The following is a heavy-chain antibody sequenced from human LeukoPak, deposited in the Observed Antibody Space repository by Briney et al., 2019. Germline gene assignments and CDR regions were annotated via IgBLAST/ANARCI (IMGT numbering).Heavy chain of an antibody. CDR1: GGTFSSYT. V-gene: IGHV1-69*02. CDR3: ASSSWYYDSSGPTGFDP. J-gene: IGHJ5*02. Sequence: SVKVSCKASGGTFSSYTISRVRQAPGQGLEWMGRIIPILGIANYAQKFQGRVTITADKSTSTAYMELSSLRSEDTAVYYCASSSWYYDSSGPTGFDPWGQGTLVTVSS. D-gene: IGHD3-22*01. CDR2: IIPILGIA.